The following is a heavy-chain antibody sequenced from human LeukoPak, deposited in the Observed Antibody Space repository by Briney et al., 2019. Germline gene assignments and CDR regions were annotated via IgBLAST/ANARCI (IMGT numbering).Heavy chain of an antibody. Sequence: GGSLRLSCAASGFTFSGYWMHWVRQAPGKGLEWVANIKQDGTVKYYVDSVKGRFTISRDNAKNSLFLQMNSLRAEDTAVYYCARAGGSTVSHSDYWGQGTLVTVSS. D-gene: IGHD4-17*01. CDR2: IKQDGTVK. V-gene: IGHV3-7*01. J-gene: IGHJ4*02. CDR1: GFTFSGYW. CDR3: ARAGGSTVSHSDY.